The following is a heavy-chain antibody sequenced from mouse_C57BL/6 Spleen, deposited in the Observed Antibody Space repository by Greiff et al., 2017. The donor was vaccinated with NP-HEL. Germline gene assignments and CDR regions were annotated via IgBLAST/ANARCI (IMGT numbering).Heavy chain of an antibody. V-gene: IGHV1-61*01. CDR1: GYTFTSYW. CDR2: IYPSDSET. CDR3: ARGNAMDY. Sequence: VQLQQPGAELVRPGSSVKLSCKASGYTFTSYWMDWVQQKPGQGLEWIGNIYPSDSETHYTQKFKDKATLTVDKTSSTAYMQLSSLTSEDSSVYYCARGNAMDYWGQGTTVTVSS. J-gene: IGHJ4*01.